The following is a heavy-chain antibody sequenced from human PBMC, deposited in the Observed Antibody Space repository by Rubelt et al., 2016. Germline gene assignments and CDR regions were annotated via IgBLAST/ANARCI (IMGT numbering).Heavy chain of an antibody. Sequence: QVQLQQWGAGLLKPSETLSLTCAVYGGSFSGYYWSWIRQPPGKGLEWIGEINHSGSTNYNPSLKSRVTISVDTSKNQFSLKLSSVTAADTAVYYCASRTRNLFDYWGQGTLVTVSS. V-gene: IGHV4-34*01. CDR1: GGSFSGYY. CDR3: ASRTRNLFDY. CDR2: INHSGST. J-gene: IGHJ4*02. D-gene: IGHD2-2*01.